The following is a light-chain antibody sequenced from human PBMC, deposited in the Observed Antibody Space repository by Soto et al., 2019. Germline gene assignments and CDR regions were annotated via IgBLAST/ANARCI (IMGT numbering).Light chain of an antibody. CDR1: QTIYSN. CDR3: EQYQHLWT. CDR2: RAS. J-gene: IGKJ1*01. V-gene: IGKV3-15*01. Sequence: IGMTQSPATLSVSPGERATRFCRASQTIYSNVAWYQQRPGQPPRLLIYRASSRATGIPARFSGSGSGTEFTLTINSLPSEDFAVYYAEQYQHLWTFCQVTMVDVK.